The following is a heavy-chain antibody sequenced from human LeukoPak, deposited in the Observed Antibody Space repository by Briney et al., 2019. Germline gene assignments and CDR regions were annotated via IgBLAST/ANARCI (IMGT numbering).Heavy chain of an antibody. CDR2: IYSGGST. D-gene: IGHD3-16*01. V-gene: IGHV3-66*01. CDR1: GFTVSSNY. CDR3: ATHSGGY. Sequence: GGSLRLSCTASGFTVSSNYMTGVRQAPGKGLEWVSVIYSGGSTYYADSVKGRFVLSRDNSKNTLYLQMNSLRAEDTAVYYCATHSGGYWGQGTLVTVSS. J-gene: IGHJ4*02.